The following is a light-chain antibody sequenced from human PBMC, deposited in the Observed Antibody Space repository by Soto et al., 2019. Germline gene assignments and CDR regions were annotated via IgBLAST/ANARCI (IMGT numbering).Light chain of an antibody. J-gene: IGKJ1*01. Sequence: DIQMTQSPSSLSASVGDRVTITFRASQSIVTYLNWYLQKPGKAPKLLIYAASNLQSGVPSRFSGSRSGKDFTLTISSLQPEDFATYICQQSYSTPPWKCGKGTKVDI. CDR2: AAS. CDR1: QSIVTY. CDR3: QQSYSTPPWK. V-gene: IGKV1-39*01.